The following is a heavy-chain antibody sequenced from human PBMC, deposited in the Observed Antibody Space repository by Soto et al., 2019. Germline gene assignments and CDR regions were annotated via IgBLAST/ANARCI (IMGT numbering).Heavy chain of an antibody. V-gene: IGHV4-59*01. J-gene: IGHJ5*02. CDR1: GGSFSDNY. CDR2: VYSSGRT. CDR3: ARTRRDTIFGVVIFGWFDP. Sequence: QVQLQQSGPGLVRPSETLSLTCTVSGGSFSDNYWNWLRQSPGKGLEWIGDVYSSGRTNYNPSFGRRVTMSIDTAKNQFSLKLTSVTAADTAVYYCARTRRDTIFGVVIFGWFDPWGQGARVIVSS. D-gene: IGHD3-3*01.